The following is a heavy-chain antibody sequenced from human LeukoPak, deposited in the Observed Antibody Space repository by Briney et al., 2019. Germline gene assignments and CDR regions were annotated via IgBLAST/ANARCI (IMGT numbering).Heavy chain of an antibody. D-gene: IGHD1-26*01. J-gene: IGHJ4*02. CDR1: GGSISSSSYY. V-gene: IGHV4-39*07. CDR3: ARLSVGAYIDY. CDR2: IYTSGST. Sequence: SETLSLTCTVSGGSISSSSYYWGWIRQPPGKGLEWIGRIYTSGSTNYNPSLKSRVTMSVDTSKNQFSLKLSSVTAADTAVYYCARLSVGAYIDYWGQGTLVTVSS.